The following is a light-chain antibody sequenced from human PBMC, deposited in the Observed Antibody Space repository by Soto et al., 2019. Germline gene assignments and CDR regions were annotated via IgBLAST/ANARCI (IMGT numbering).Light chain of an antibody. CDR3: QHYNGYPYT. V-gene: IGKV1-5*01. J-gene: IGKJ2*01. CDR1: QSIDNW. CDR2: DAS. Sequence: DIQMTQSPSPLSASIGDRVTITCRASQSIDNWLAWYQQKPGKAPQLLIYDASRVKTGVPSRFTASGSGTEFTLTINTLLADDSATYFCQHYNGYPYTFGPGTKVEIK.